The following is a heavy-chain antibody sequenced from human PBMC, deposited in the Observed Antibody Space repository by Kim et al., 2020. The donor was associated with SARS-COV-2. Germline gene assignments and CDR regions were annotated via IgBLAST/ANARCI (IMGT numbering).Heavy chain of an antibody. Sequence: GYADSGKGRFTISRDNAKTSLYMQMNSLRDEDTALYYCATLSSGDFYGMDVWGQGTTVTVSS. V-gene: IGHV3-9*01. D-gene: IGHD5-12*01. CDR3: ATLSSGDFYGMDV. J-gene: IGHJ6*02.